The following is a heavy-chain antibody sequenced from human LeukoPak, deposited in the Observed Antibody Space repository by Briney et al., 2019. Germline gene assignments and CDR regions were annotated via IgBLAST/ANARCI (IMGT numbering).Heavy chain of an antibody. CDR2: MNPNSGNT. Sequence: EASVKVSCKASGYTFTSYDINWVRQATGQGLEWMGWMNPNSGNTGYAQKFQGRVTITRNTSISTAYMELSSLRSEDTAVYYCARGLGYYGSGSYYRALGYWGQGTLVTASS. D-gene: IGHD3-10*01. J-gene: IGHJ4*02. CDR1: GYTFTSYD. V-gene: IGHV1-8*03. CDR3: ARGLGYYGSGSYYRALGY.